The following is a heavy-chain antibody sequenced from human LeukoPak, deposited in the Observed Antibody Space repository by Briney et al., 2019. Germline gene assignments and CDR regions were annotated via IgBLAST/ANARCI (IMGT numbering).Heavy chain of an antibody. CDR1: GYTFTSYY. CDR3: ARAALGVAAAVDNWFDP. D-gene: IGHD6-13*01. V-gene: IGHV1-46*01. Sequence: GASVKVSCKASGYTFTSYYMHWVRQAPGQGLEWMGIINPSGGSTSYAQKFQGRVTITADKSKSTAYMELSSLRSEDTAVYYCARAALGVAAAVDNWFDPWGQGTLVTVSS. J-gene: IGHJ5*02. CDR2: INPSGGST.